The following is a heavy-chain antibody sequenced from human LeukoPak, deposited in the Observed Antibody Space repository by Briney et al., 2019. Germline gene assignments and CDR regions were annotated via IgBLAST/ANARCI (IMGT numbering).Heavy chain of an antibody. CDR3: AREGGDYYDSSGYFDY. CDR2: ISYDGSNK. D-gene: IGHD3-22*01. J-gene: IGHJ4*02. Sequence: GGSLRLSCAASGFTFSSYAMHWVRQAPGKGLEWVAVISYDGSNKYYADSVKGRFTTSRDNSKNTLYLQMNSLRAEDTAVYYCAREGGDYYDSSGYFDYWGQGTLVTVSS. V-gene: IGHV3-30-3*01. CDR1: GFTFSSYA.